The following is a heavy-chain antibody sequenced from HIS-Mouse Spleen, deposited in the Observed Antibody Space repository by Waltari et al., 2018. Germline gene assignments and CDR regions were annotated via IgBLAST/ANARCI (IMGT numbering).Heavy chain of an antibody. CDR3: AREIPYSSSWYDWYFDL. CDR2: FYYSGST. CDR1: GGSISSSSYY. V-gene: IGHV4-39*07. Sequence: QLQLQESGPGLVKPSETLSLTCTVSGGSISSSSYYWGWIRQPPGKGLEWIGSFYYSGSTCYNPSLKGRVTISVDTSKNQFSLKLSSVTAADTAVYYCAREIPYSSSWYDWYFDLWGRGTLVTVSS. J-gene: IGHJ2*01. D-gene: IGHD6-13*01.